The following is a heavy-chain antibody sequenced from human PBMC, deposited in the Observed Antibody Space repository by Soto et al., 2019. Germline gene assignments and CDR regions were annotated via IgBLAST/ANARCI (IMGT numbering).Heavy chain of an antibody. D-gene: IGHD1-26*01. CDR2: IYWDDSK. J-gene: IGHJ4*02. V-gene: IGHV2-5*02. CDR3: AHAYGGRSLY. Sequence: QITLKESGPTLVKPTQTLTLTCTFSGFSLTTDRVGVGWIRQPPGEALEWLAVIYWDDSKTYRPSLESRLTITKDTSKNQVAPTMTNVDSLDTATYYCAHAYGGRSLYWGQGTLVTVSS. CDR1: GFSLTTDRVG.